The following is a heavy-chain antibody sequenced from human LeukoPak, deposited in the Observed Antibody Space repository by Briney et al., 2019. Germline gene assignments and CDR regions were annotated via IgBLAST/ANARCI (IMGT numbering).Heavy chain of an antibody. Sequence: PGGSLRLSCAASGFTFSSYWMHWVRQAPGKGLVWVSRINSDGSSTSYADSVKGRFTISRKNAKNTLYLQMNSLRAEDTAVYYCARDWDIVVVPAATVVNNWFDPWGQGTLVTVSS. D-gene: IGHD2-2*01. CDR1: GFTFSSYW. CDR3: ARDWDIVVVPAATVVNNWFDP. J-gene: IGHJ5*02. V-gene: IGHV3-74*01. CDR2: INSDGSST.